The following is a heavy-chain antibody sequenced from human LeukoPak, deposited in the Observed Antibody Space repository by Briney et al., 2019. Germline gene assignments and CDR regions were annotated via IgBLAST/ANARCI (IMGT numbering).Heavy chain of an antibody. Sequence: GGSLRLSCAASGFTFNTYDMTWVRQAPGKGLEWVSAISGGGGSTYYADSVKGRFTVSRDNSKNTLYLQMNSLRAEDTAVYYCAKDPRYNSYYFDYWGQGTLVTVSS. CDR1: GFTFNTYD. J-gene: IGHJ4*02. D-gene: IGHD6-19*01. CDR2: ISGGGGST. V-gene: IGHV3-23*01. CDR3: AKDPRYNSYYFDY.